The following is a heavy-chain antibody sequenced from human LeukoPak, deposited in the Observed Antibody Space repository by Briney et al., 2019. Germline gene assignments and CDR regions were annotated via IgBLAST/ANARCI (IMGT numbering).Heavy chain of an antibody. D-gene: IGHD2-2*01. Sequence: ASVKVSCKASGYTFTSYYMHWVRQAPGQGLEWMGIINPSGGSTSYAQKFQGRVTITADRSTSTAYMELSSLRSEDTAVYYCARLLSFWFDPWGQGTLVTVSS. CDR3: ARLLSFWFDP. J-gene: IGHJ5*02. CDR2: INPSGGST. CDR1: GYTFTSYY. V-gene: IGHV1-46*01.